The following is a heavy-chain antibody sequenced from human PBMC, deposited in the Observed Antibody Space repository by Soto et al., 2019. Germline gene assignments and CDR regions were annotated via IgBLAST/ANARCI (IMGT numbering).Heavy chain of an antibody. CDR3: AGIEYSSSSTAFDI. D-gene: IGHD6-6*01. Sequence: SLRLSCAASGFTFSSYSMNWVRQAPGKGLEWVSSISSSSSYIYYADSVKGRFTISRDNAKNSLYLQMNSLRAEDTAVYYCAGIEYSSSSTAFDIWGQGTMVTVSS. CDR2: ISSSSSYI. CDR1: GFTFSSYS. J-gene: IGHJ3*02. V-gene: IGHV3-21*01.